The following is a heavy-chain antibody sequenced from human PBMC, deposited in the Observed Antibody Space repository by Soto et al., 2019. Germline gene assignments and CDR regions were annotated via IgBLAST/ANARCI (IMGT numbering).Heavy chain of an antibody. J-gene: IGHJ3*01. CDR2: IYHSGNT. V-gene: IGHV4-30-2*01. Sequence: PXETLSLTCPVSGGSISSGGYSWTWILQPPGKGLEWIGYIYHSGNTYYNPSLKSRVTISGDRSKNQFTLNLSSVTAADTAVYYCASNVADDDALDAWGQGKMVTVSS. D-gene: IGHD2-15*01. CDR3: ASNVADDDALDA. CDR1: GGSISSGGYS.